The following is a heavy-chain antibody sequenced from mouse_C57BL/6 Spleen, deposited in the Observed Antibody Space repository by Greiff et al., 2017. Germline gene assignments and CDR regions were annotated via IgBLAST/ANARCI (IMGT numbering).Heavy chain of an antibody. CDR3: ARHKTTVVGYFDY. Sequence: EVRLVESGGGLVKPGGSLKLSCAASGFTFSSYTMSWVRQTPEKRLEWVATISGGGGNTYYPDSVKGRFTISRDNAKNTLYLQMSSLRSEDTALYYCARHKTTVVGYFDYWGQGTTLTVSS. V-gene: IGHV5-9*01. CDR2: ISGGGGNT. J-gene: IGHJ2*01. CDR1: GFTFSSYT. D-gene: IGHD1-1*01.